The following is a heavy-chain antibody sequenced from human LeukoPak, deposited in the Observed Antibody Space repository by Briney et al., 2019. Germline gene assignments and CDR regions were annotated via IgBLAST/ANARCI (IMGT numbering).Heavy chain of an antibody. J-gene: IGHJ4*02. V-gene: IGHV3-53*01. Sequence: PGGSLRLSCAASGFTVSNNFMSWVRQAPGKGLEWVSVIYSGGGSAYYADSVKGRFTISRDNSKNTLYLQMNSLRAEDTAVYYCARGPSGYHNTGGQGTLVTVSS. CDR2: IYSGGGSA. D-gene: IGHD5-12*01. CDR3: ARGPSGYHNT. CDR1: GFTVSNNF.